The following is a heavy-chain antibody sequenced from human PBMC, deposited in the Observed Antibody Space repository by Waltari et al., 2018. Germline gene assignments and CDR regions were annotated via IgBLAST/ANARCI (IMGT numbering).Heavy chain of an antibody. CDR3: ARDSSSSQYYYYYGMDV. CDR2: IIPIFGTA. CDR1: GGTFSSYA. V-gene: IGHV1-69*05. J-gene: IGHJ6*02. Sequence: QVQLVQSGAEVKKPGSSVKVSCKASGGTFSSYAISWVRQAPGQGLEWIGGIIPIFGTANYAQKFQGRVTITTDESTSTAYMELSSLRSEDTAVYYCARDSSSSQYYYYYGMDVWGQGTTVTVSS. D-gene: IGHD6-6*01.